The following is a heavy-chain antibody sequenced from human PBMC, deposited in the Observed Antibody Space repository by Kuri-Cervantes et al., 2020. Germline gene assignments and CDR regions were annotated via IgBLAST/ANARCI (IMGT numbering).Heavy chain of an antibody. J-gene: IGHJ4*02. CDR3: ARDHPDCSSISCYD. D-gene: IGHD2-2*01. CDR2: INPKTGGT. V-gene: IGHV1-2*02. CDR1: GYTFTGYY. Sequence: ASVKVSCKASGYTFTGYYMHWVRQAPGQGLEWMGWINPKTGGTNYAQKFQGRVTITRDTSINTVYMELSRLTSDDTAVYYCARDHPDCSSISCYDWGQGTLVTVSS.